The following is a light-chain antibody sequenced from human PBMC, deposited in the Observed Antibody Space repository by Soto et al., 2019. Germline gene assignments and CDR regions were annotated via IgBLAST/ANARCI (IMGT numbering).Light chain of an antibody. Sequence: EIAMTQSPSTLSASVGDRVTITCRASQSISSWLAWYQQKPGKAPKLLIYKASSLESGVPSRFSGSGSGTEFTLTISSLQPDDFATYFCQQYNSYPLTFGGGTKVEIK. CDR1: QSISSW. CDR2: KAS. V-gene: IGKV1-5*03. CDR3: QQYNSYPLT. J-gene: IGKJ4*01.